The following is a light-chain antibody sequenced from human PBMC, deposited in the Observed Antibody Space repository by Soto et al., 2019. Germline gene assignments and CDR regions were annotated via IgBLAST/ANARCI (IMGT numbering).Light chain of an antibody. CDR2: DAS. Sequence: DIQMTQSASSLSASVGDRFTVTCRASQGIRNELGWYQQKPVKAPKRLIYDASTLESGIPSKFRGSGSGTEFTLTISSLQPDDLATYYCQQYDTFSWTFGQGTKVDIK. J-gene: IGKJ1*01. V-gene: IGKV1-17*01. CDR3: QQYDTFSWT. CDR1: QGIRNE.